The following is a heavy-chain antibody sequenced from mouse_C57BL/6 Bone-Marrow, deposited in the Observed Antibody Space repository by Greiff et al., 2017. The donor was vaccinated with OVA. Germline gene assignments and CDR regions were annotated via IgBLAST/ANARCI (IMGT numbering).Heavy chain of an antibody. CDR1: GYTFTSYW. Sequence: QVQLKQPGTELVKPGASVKLSCKASGYTFTSYWMHWVKQRPGQGLEWIGNINPSNGGTNYNEKFKSKATLTVDKSSSTAYMQLSSLTSEDSAVYYCARSRGYYSNHGGFAYWGQGTLVTVSA. V-gene: IGHV1-53*01. J-gene: IGHJ3*01. CDR3: ARSRGYYSNHGGFAY. D-gene: IGHD2-5*01. CDR2: INPSNGGT.